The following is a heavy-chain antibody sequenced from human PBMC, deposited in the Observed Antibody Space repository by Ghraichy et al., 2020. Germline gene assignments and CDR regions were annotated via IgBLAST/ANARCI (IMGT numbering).Heavy chain of an antibody. CDR3: ARDGVEPGIYFDL. D-gene: IGHD1-14*01. J-gene: IGHJ4*02. CDR2: INQDGSEK. CDR1: GFSFSNYW. Sequence: GGSLRLSCAASGFSFSNYWMNWVRQAPGEGLEWVANINQDGSEKYYVDSVKGRFTISRDNAKNSLYLQMNRLRVDDTAVYYCARDGVEPGIYFDLWGQGTWSLSPQ. V-gene: IGHV3-7*03.